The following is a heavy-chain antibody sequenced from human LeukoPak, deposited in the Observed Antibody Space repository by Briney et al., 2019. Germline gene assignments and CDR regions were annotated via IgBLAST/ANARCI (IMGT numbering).Heavy chain of an antibody. D-gene: IGHD6-13*01. J-gene: IGHJ4*02. CDR3: ARDHVGIAAVGGGY. CDR1: GFTFSSYS. Sequence: GGSLRLSCAASGFTFSSYSMNWVRQAPGKGLEWVSSISSSSSYIYYAESVKGRFNISRDNAKNSLYLQMNSLRAEDTAVYYCARDHVGIAAVGGGYWGQGTLVTVSS. V-gene: IGHV3-21*01. CDR2: ISSSSSYI.